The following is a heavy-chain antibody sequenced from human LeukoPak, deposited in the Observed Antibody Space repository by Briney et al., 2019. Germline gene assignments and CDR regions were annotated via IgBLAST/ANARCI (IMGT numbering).Heavy chain of an antibody. V-gene: IGHV3-7*01. CDR2: TNQDGSEK. CDR1: GFTFSAYS. Sequence: PGGSLRLSSAASGFTFSAYSMNWVRQAPGEGLEWVANTNQDGSEKYYADSVKGRFTISRDNAKNSLYLQMNGLRAEDTAVYYCAKQLSSNANWGQGTLVTVSS. CDR3: AKQLSSNAN. J-gene: IGHJ4*02. D-gene: IGHD5-18*01.